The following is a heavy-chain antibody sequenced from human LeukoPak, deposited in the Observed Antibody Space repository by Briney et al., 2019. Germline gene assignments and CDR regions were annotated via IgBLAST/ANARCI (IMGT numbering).Heavy chain of an antibody. D-gene: IGHD6-19*01. CDR3: ARAGGASDSSDWYVFDY. CDR2: INPNSGGT. CDR1: GYTFTGYY. V-gene: IGHV1-2*04. J-gene: IGHJ4*02. Sequence: ASVKVSCKASGYTFTGYYIHWVRQAPGQGLEWMGWINPNSGGTNYAQMFQGWVTMTRDTSISTAYMELSRLRSDDTAVYYCARAGGASDSSDWYVFDYWGQGTLVTVSS.